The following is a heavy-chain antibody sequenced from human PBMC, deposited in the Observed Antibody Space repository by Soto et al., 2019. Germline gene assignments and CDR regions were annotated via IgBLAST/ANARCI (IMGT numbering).Heavy chain of an antibody. Sequence: EVRLLQSAGCLAQPGGSLRLSCAGSGFTFSNYALGWVRQAPGKGLEWVSTISATGGSAYYADSVKGRCTISRDKSINTLFLQMNSLRLEDTAVYYCASAMIRSQANMDVWGQGTTVIVSS. J-gene: IGHJ6*02. CDR1: GFTFSNYA. CDR3: ASAMIRSQANMDV. V-gene: IGHV3-23*01. CDR2: ISATGGSA. D-gene: IGHD3-10*01.